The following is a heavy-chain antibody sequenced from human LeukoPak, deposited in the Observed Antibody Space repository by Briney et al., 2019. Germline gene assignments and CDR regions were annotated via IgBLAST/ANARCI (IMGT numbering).Heavy chain of an antibody. CDR1: GFSFNTYS. D-gene: IGHD6-19*01. V-gene: IGHV3-23*01. CDR3: AKSTSTGIAVAGSSY. J-gene: IGHJ4*02. Sequence: PGGSLRLSCAASGFSFNTYSMTWVRQAPGEGLEWVSAISGSGGSTYYADSVKGRFTISGDNSKNTLYLQMNSLRAEDTAVYYCAKSTSTGIAVAGSSYWGQGTLATVSS. CDR2: ISGSGGST.